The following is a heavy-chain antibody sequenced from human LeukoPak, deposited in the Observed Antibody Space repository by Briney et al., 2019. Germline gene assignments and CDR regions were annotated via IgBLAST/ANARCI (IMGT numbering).Heavy chain of an antibody. CDR1: GGTFSSYA. CDR3: ASSAKRSSGWYGYFDL. J-gene: IGHJ2*01. D-gene: IGHD6-19*01. V-gene: IGHV1-69*04. CDR2: IIPILGIA. Sequence: ASVKVSCKASGGTFSSYAISWVRQAPGQGLEWMGRIIPILGIANYAQNFQGSVTITADKSTSTAYMELSSLRSEDTAVYYCASSAKRSSGWYGYFDLWGRGTLVTVSS.